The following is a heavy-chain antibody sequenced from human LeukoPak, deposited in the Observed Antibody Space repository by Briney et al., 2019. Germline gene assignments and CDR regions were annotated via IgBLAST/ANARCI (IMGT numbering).Heavy chain of an antibody. CDR3: SGDLAVAGIPFYGMDV. CDR1: LDTVSRDSAA. V-gene: IGHV6-1*01. D-gene: IGHD6-19*01. J-gene: IGHJ6*02. Sequence: SQTLSLTCAISLDTVSRDSAAWNWIRQSPSRGPEWLGRTYYTSKWYADYAVSLKGRITINADASKNQFSLRLNSVTPDDTAVYYCSGDLAVAGIPFYGMDVWGQGTTVTVSS. CDR2: TYYTSKWYA.